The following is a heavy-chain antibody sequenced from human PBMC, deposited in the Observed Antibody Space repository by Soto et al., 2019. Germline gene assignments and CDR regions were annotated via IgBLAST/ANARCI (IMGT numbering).Heavy chain of an antibody. Sequence: SVKVSCKASGGTFSSYAISWVRQAPGQGLEWMGGINPSVGTTNYAQKFQGRVTITRDTSTSTVYMELSSLRSEDTAVYYCARELPPGDAFDIWGQGTMVTVSS. CDR1: GGTFSSYA. CDR3: ARELPPGDAFDI. D-gene: IGHD2-21*01. V-gene: IGHV1-69*05. J-gene: IGHJ3*02. CDR2: INPSVGTT.